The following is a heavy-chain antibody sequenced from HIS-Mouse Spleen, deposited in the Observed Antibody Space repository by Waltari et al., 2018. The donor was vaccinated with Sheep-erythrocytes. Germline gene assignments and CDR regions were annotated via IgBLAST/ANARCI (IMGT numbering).Heavy chain of an antibody. CDR2: ISWNSGSR. J-gene: IGHJ2*01. V-gene: IGHV3-9*01. Sequence: EVQLVESGGGLVQPGRSLRLSCAASGFTFDDYAMPWVRQAPGKGLGWVSGISWNSGSRGYADSVKGRVTISRDNAKNSLYLQMNSLRAEDTALYYCAKAEGLRLGRVGWYFDRWGRGTLVTVSS. D-gene: IGHD7-27*01. CDR3: AKAEGLRLGRVGWYFDR. CDR1: GFTFDDYA.